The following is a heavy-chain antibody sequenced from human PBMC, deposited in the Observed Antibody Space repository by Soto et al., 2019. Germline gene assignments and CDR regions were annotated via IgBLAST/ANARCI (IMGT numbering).Heavy chain of an antibody. J-gene: IGHJ4*02. V-gene: IGHV4-34*01. CDR1: GGSFSGYY. CDR2: INHSGST. D-gene: IGHD6-13*01. CDR3: ARGQFWRSSFDY. Sequence: SETLSLTCAVYGGSFSGYYWSWIRQPPGKGLEWIGEINHSGSTNYNPSLKSRVTISVDTSKNQFSLKLSSVTAADTAVYYCARGQFWRSSFDYWGQGTLVTVSS.